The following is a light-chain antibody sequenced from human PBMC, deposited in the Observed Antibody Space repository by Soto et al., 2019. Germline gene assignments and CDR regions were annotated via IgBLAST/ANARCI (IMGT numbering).Light chain of an antibody. V-gene: IGKV3D-15*01. Sequence: EILMTQSPATLSVSPGERATLSCRASHSVSSNFAWYQQKPGQPPRLLIFGATTRATGIPARFSGSGSGTEFTLTISSLQSEDFAVYYCQQYHNWPPITFGQGTRLEIK. CDR3: QQYHNWPPIT. CDR2: GAT. J-gene: IGKJ5*01. CDR1: HSVSSN.